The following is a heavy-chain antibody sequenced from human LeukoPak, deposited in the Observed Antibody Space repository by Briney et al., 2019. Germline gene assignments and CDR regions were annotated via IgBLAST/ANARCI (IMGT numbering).Heavy chain of an antibody. V-gene: IGHV5-51*01. Sequence: GESLKISCKGSGYSFTSYWIGWVRQMPGKGLEWMGIIYPGDSGTRYSPSFQGQVTISADKSISTAYLQWSSLKASDTAMYYCARHVTIFGVVTYYMDVWGKGTTVTVSS. CDR2: IYPGDSGT. D-gene: IGHD3-3*01. J-gene: IGHJ6*03. CDR3: ARHVTIFGVVTYYMDV. CDR1: GYSFTSYW.